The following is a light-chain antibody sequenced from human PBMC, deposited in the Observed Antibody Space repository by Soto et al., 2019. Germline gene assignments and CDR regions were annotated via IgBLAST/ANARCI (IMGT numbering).Light chain of an antibody. J-gene: IGLJ3*02. CDR2: VNI. V-gene: IGLV1-40*01. CDR3: QSFDSSLRGWV. CDR1: TSNIGAGYD. Sequence: QSALTQPPSVSGAPGQRVTISCTGSTSNIGAGYDVHWYQKLPGTAPKLLIYVNINRPSGVPDRFSGSKSGTSASLAITGLQADDEADYYCQSFDSSLRGWVFGGGTKLTVL.